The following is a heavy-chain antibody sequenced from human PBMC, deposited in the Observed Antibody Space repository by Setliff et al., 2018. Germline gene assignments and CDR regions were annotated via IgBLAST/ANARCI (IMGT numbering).Heavy chain of an antibody. V-gene: IGHV4-59*01. J-gene: IGHJ4*02. CDR3: ARFLDPRDGYQNSPGFDF. CDR2: IHYSGST. CDR1: GGSISTFY. Sequence: PSETLSLTCTVSGGSISTFYWSWIRQSPEKGLEWIAYIHYSGSTNRNPSLKSRVTISLDTPKNQFSLKLSYMTAADTAVYYCARFLDPRDGYQNSPGFDFWGQGALVTVS. D-gene: IGHD2-21*01.